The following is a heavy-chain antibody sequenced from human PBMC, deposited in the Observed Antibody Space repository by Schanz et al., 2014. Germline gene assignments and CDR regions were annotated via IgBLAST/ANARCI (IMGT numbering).Heavy chain of an antibody. CDR3: ARDFHGYGPHLDY. CDR2: LWHDGSKK. Sequence: VQLVESGGGLVKPGGSLRLSCAASGFTFENYALTWVRQAPGKGLEWVAILWHDGSKKYYADSVKGRFTVSRDNSKNTLYLQLNSLRAEDTAVYYCARDFHGYGPHLDYWGQGSLVTVSS. CDR1: GFTFENYA. J-gene: IGHJ4*02. V-gene: IGHV3-33*08. D-gene: IGHD5-12*01.